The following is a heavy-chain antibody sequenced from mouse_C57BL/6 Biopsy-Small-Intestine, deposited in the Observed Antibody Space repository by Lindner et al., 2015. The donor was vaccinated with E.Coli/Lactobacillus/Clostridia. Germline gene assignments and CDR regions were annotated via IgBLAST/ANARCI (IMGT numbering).Heavy chain of an antibody. CDR1: GYAFSSSW. V-gene: IGHV1-82*01. J-gene: IGHJ2*01. D-gene: IGHD2-3*01. CDR3: ARKGWLLMDFDY. CDR2: IYPGDGDT. Sequence: VQLQESGPELVKPGASVKISCKASGYAFSSSWMNWVKQRPGKGLEWIGRIYPGDGDTNYNGKFKGKATLTADKSSSTAYMQLSSLTSEDSAVYFCARKGWLLMDFDYWGQGTTLTVSS.